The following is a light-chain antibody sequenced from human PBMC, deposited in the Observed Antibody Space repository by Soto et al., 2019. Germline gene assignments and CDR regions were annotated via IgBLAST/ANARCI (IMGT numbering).Light chain of an antibody. CDR3: QQYGSSPWT. CDR1: QSVSSSY. Sequence: PGDRATLSCRASQSVSSSYLAWYQQKPGQAPSLLIYGASSRATGIPDRFSGSGSGTDFTLTISRLEPEDFAVYYCQQYGSSPWTFGQGTKVEIK. J-gene: IGKJ1*01. CDR2: GAS. V-gene: IGKV3-20*01.